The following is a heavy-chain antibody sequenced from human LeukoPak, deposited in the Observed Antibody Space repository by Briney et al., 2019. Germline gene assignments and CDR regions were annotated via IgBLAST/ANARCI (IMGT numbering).Heavy chain of an antibody. CDR2: ISGSGVTS. V-gene: IGHV3-23*01. Sequence: GSLRLSCAASGSTFSSYAMSWVRQAPGKGLEWVSAISGSGVTSYYADSVRGRFTISRDNSKNTLYLQMNSLRAEDTAVYYCAKDRVINDWGQGTLVTVSS. J-gene: IGHJ4*02. D-gene: IGHD2-21*01. CDR3: AKDRVIND. CDR1: GSTFSSYA.